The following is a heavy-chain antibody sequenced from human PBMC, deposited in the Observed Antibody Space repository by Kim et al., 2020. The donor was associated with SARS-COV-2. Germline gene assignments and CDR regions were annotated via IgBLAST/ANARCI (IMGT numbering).Heavy chain of an antibody. D-gene: IGHD6-6*01. CDR3: ARSFTSTSYFDY. Sequence: DAVKGHFTISRDHAKKSVYLRMNSLRGEDTAVYYCARSFTSTSYFDYWGQGTLVTVSS. V-gene: IGHV3-11*01. J-gene: IGHJ4*02.